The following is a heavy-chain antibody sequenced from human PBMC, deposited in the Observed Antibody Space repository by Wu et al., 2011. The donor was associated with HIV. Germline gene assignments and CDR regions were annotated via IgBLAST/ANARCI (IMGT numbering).Heavy chain of an antibody. D-gene: IGHD2-15*01. CDR3: ASVRCHVDHCYFPLLGTAFDI. CDR2: INGYNGNS. J-gene: IGHJ3*02. Sequence: QVHLVQSGAEVKKPGASVKVSCKASGYTFIGYYMHWVRQAPGQGLEWLGWINGYNGNSRYRQNFQDRVSMSTDSATTTAYMELRSLKSDDTAVYYCASVRCHVDHCYFPLLGTAFDIWGQGTMVTVSS. V-gene: IGHV1-18*04. CDR1: GYTFIGYY.